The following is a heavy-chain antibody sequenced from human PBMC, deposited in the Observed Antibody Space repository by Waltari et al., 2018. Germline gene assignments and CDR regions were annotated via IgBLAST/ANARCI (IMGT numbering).Heavy chain of an antibody. CDR2: SSSSSSYI. CDR3: ARAPIAAAGLFDY. Sequence: EVQLLESGGGLVKPGGSLRLSCAASGFTFSSYSMNWVRQTPGKGLEWVSSSSSSSSYIYYADSVKGRFTISRDNAKNSLYLQMNSLRAEDTAVYYCARAPIAAAGLFDYWGQGTLVTVSS. CDR1: GFTFSSYS. V-gene: IGHV3-21*01. D-gene: IGHD6-13*01. J-gene: IGHJ4*01.